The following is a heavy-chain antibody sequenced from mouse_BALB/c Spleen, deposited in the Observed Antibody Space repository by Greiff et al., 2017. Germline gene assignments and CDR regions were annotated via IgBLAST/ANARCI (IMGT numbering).Heavy chain of an antibody. Sequence: EVQLQESGPGLVKPSQSLSLTCTVTGYSITSDYAWNWIRQFPGNKLEWMGYISYSGSTSYNPSLKSRISITRDTSKNQFFLQLNSVTTEDTATYYCAVSGGYDYAMDYWGQGTSVTVSS. D-gene: IGHD2-2*01. V-gene: IGHV3-2*02. CDR2: ISYSGST. J-gene: IGHJ4*01. CDR1: GYSITSDYA. CDR3: AVSGGYDYAMDY.